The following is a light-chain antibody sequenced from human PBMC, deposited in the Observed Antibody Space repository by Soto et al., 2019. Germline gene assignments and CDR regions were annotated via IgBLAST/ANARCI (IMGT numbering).Light chain of an antibody. V-gene: IGKV1-39*01. CDR2: GAS. CDR3: QQTHSTPWT. CDR1: QTITTY. J-gene: IGKJ1*01. Sequence: DIQMTQSPSSLSASVGDRVTISCRASQTITTYLNWYQQKPGKAPQLLIYGASILQSGVPSRFTGSGSGKDFTLTISSPQPDDFATYHCQQTHSTPWTFGQGTKVEIK.